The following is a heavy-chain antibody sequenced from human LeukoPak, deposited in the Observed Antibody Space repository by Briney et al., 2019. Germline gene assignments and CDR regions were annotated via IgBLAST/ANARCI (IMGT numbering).Heavy chain of an antibody. CDR1: GYTFTGYY. D-gene: IGHD1-26*01. CDR2: INPNSGGT. V-gene: IGHV1-2*02. CDR3: ARVRWELLEGGYYFDY. Sequence: ASVKVSCKASGYTFTGYYMHWVRQAPGQGLEWMGWINPNSGGTNYAQKFQGRVTVTRDTSISTAYMELSRLRSDDTAVYYCARVRWELLEGGYYFDYWGQGTLVTVSS. J-gene: IGHJ4*02.